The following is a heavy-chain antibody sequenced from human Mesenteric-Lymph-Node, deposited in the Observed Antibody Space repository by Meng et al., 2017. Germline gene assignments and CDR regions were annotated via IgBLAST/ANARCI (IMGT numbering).Heavy chain of an antibody. Sequence: QGSGPGLVNPSETLSLSCFVSGGSISSYYWSWIRQPPGKGLEWIAYIHSSGSTNYNPSLKSRVTISVDKSKNQFSLKLSSVTAADTAVYYCASFPPPGKQWLVTDYWGQGTLVTVSS. V-gene: IGHV4-59*12. CDR1: GGSISSYY. D-gene: IGHD6-19*01. CDR2: IHSSGST. CDR3: ASFPPPGKQWLVTDY. J-gene: IGHJ4*02.